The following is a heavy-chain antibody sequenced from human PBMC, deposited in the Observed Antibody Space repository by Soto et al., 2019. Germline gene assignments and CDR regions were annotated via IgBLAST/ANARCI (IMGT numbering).Heavy chain of an antibody. V-gene: IGHV3-30*18. CDR3: AKDTAVAGTSDY. Sequence: GGSLRLSCAASGFTFSSYGMHWVRQAPGKGLEWVAVISYDGSNKYYADSVKGRFTISRDNSKNTLYLQMNSLRAEDTAVYYCAKDTAVAGTSDYWGQGTLVTSPQ. CDR2: ISYDGSNK. D-gene: IGHD6-19*01. CDR1: GFTFSSYG. J-gene: IGHJ4*02.